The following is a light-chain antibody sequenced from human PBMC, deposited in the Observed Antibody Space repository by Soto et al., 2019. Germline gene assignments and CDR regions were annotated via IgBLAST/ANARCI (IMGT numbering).Light chain of an antibody. CDR3: NSFTSRFTFV. CDR2: EVT. J-gene: IGLJ1*01. Sequence: QSALTQPASVSGSPGQSIAISCTGTRSDVGAYNYVSWYQQHPGKAPKLMISEVTNWPSGVSDRFSGSKSGNTASLTISGLQAEDEADYYCNSFTSRFTFVFGTGTKLTVL. V-gene: IGLV2-14*01. CDR1: RSDVGAYNY.